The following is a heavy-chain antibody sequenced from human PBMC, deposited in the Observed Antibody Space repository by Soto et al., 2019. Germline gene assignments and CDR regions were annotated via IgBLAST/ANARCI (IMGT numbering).Heavy chain of an antibody. J-gene: IGHJ4*02. CDR3: AKEHYDYIWGSYRYIGSDIDY. V-gene: IGHV3-30*18. Sequence: GGSLRLSCAASGFTFSSYGMHWVRQAPGKGLEWVAVISYDGSNKYYADSVKGRFTISRDNSKNTLYLQMNSLRAEDTAVYYCAKEHYDYIWGSYRYIGSDIDYWGQGTLVTVSS. CDR1: GFTFSSYG. D-gene: IGHD3-16*02. CDR2: ISYDGSNK.